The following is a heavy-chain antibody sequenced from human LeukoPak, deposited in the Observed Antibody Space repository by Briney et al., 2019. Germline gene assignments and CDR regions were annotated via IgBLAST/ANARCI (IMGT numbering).Heavy chain of an antibody. D-gene: IGHD3-10*01. Sequence: PGGSLRLSCAASGFTFSSYEMSWVRQAPGKGLEWVANINQDGSVKYYVDSVKGRFTISRDNAKNSLYLQMNSLRAEDTAVYYCAKRLPPEWFGESDDAFDIWGQGTMVTVSS. CDR3: AKRLPPEWFGESDDAFDI. V-gene: IGHV3-7*03. J-gene: IGHJ3*02. CDR1: GFTFSSYE. CDR2: INQDGSVK.